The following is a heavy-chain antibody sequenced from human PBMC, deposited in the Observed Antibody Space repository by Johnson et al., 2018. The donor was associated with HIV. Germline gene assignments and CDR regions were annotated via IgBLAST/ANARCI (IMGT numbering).Heavy chain of an antibody. V-gene: IGHV3-23*04. D-gene: IGHD3-9*01. J-gene: IGHJ3*02. Sequence: VQLVESGGGVVQPGGSLRLSCAASGLTFSNYAMSWVRQGPGKGLEWVSAIGASGGRTFYADSVKGRFTISRDNSKKTLYLQMNSLRAEDTAVYYCARDYDIPRDDGFDIWGQGTMVTVSS. CDR3: ARDYDIPRDDGFDI. CDR1: GLTFSNYA. CDR2: IGASGGRT.